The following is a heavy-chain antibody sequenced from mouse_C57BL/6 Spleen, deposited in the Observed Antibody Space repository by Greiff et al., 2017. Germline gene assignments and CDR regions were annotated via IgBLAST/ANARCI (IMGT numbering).Heavy chain of an antibody. V-gene: IGHV14-1*01. Sequence: VQLQQSGAELVRPGASVKLSCTASGFNIKDYYMHWVKQRPEQGLEWIGRIDPEDGDTEYAPKFQGKATMTADTSSKPAYLQLSSLTSEDTAVYYCTTGDYGNYEVNYWGQGTTLTVSS. CDR3: TTGDYGNYEVNY. CDR1: GFNIKDYY. D-gene: IGHD2-1*01. J-gene: IGHJ2*01. CDR2: IDPEDGDT.